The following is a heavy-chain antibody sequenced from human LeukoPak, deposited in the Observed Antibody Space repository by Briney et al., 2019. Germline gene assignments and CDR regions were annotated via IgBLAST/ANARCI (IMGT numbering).Heavy chain of an antibody. CDR3: ARLYRIAVAGGFDY. CDR2: ITSSGSTI. CDR1: GFTFSSYE. V-gene: IGHV3-48*03. J-gene: IGHJ4*02. D-gene: IGHD6-19*01. Sequence: GGSLRLSCAASGFTFSSYEMNWVRQAPGKGLEWVSYITSSGSTIYYADSVKGRFTISRDNAKNSLYLQMNSLRAEDTAVYYCARLYRIAVAGGFDYWGQGTLVTVSS.